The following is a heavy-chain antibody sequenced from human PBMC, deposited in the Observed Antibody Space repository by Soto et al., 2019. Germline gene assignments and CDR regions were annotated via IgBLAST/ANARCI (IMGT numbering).Heavy chain of an antibody. CDR2: INHLGSI. Sequence: SETQSLTCVVSGGSLSDYFWSWIRQPPGMALEWIGEINHLGSINYNPSLKSRDTMSVDTSKNQFSLTLNSVTASDTVTYYCARGGISHWAYFYYMDVWDRGTTVT. J-gene: IGHJ6*03. CDR3: ARGGISHWAYFYYMDV. V-gene: IGHV4-34*01. CDR1: GGSLSDYF. D-gene: IGHD2-21*01.